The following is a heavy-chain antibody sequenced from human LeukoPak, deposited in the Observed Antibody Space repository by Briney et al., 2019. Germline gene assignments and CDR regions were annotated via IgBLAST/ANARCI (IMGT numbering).Heavy chain of an antibody. V-gene: IGHV1-8*01. CDR3: ARGLSYSSSWYY. CDR1: GYTFTSYD. J-gene: IGHJ4*02. CDR2: MNPNSGNT. Sequence: ASVKVSCKASGYTFTSYDINWVRQATGQGLEWMGWMNPNSGNTGHAQKFQGRVTMTRNTSISTAYMELSSLRSEDTAVYYCARGLSYSSSWYYWGQGTLVTVSS. D-gene: IGHD6-13*01.